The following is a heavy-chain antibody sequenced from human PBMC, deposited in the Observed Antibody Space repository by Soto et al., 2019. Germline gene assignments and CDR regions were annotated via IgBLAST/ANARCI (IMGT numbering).Heavy chain of an antibody. D-gene: IGHD3-22*01. V-gene: IGHV1-2*04. J-gene: IGHJ4*02. CDR2: INPNSGGT. Sequence: ASVQVSCKASGYTFTGYYMHWVRQAPGQGLEWMGWINPNSGGTNYAQKFQGWVTMTRDTSISTAYMELSRLRSDDTAVYYCARDRGSGYYDSSGPLDYWGQGTLVTVSS. CDR3: ARDRGSGYYDSSGPLDY. CDR1: GYTFTGYY.